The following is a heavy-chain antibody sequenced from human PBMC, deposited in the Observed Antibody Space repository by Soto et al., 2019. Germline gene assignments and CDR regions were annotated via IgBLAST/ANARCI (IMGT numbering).Heavy chain of an antibody. CDR2: ISAYNGNT. Sequence: ALMKGSCMASGYTFTSYGISWVRHSPGRGLERMGWISAYNGNTNYAQKLQGRGTTSSGTSTSTANREQRSLRSYVTAVYYSASSDGHEFDYCGQETLVTVSS. V-gene: IGHV1-18*01. CDR3: ASSDGHEFDY. CDR1: GYTFTSYG. J-gene: IGHJ4*02. D-gene: IGHD6-25*01.